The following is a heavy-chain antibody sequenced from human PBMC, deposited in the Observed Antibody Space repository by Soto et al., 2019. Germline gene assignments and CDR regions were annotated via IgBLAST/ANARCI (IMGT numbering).Heavy chain of an antibody. V-gene: IGHV3-48*03. CDR2: ISSSGSTA. Sequence: PGGSLGLCCAASGVTFSRFELHWVRQAPGKGLEWISYISSSGSTAYYASSVEGRFTISRDNANNSVYLQMDSLRAEDTALYYCTRAAWFPYLSFYWGQGALVTVSS. D-gene: IGHD3-10*01. J-gene: IGHJ4*02. CDR3: TRAAWFPYLSFY. CDR1: GVTFSRFE.